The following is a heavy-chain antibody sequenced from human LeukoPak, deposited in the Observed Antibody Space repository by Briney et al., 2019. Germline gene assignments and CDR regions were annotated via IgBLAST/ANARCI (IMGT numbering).Heavy chain of an antibody. CDR1: GFTFRNHG. CDR2: ISPSGDIT. D-gene: IGHD3-10*01. J-gene: IGHJ4*02. Sequence: GGSLRLSCAASGFTFRNHGMDWVRQAPGKGLEWVSGISPSGDITYYADSVKGRFTISRDNSKNTLYLEVISLTAEDTAVYYCAKDDAWLRFGEWSQGTLVTVSS. CDR3: AKDDAWLRFGE. V-gene: IGHV3-23*01.